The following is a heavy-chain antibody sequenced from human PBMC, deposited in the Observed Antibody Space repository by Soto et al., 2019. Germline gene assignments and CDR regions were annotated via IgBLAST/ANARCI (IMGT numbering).Heavy chain of an antibody. Sequence: GESLKISCKGSGYSFTSYWIGWVRQMPGKGLEWMGIIYPGDSDTRYSPSFQGQVTISADKSISTAYLQWSSLKASDTAMYYCPPPRGGSSWYDHYDVKAVWAQGPTVPASS. CDR1: GYSFTSYW. CDR3: PPPRGGSSWYDHYDVKAV. D-gene: IGHD6-13*01. CDR2: IYPGDSDT. J-gene: IGHJ6*01. V-gene: IGHV5-51*01.